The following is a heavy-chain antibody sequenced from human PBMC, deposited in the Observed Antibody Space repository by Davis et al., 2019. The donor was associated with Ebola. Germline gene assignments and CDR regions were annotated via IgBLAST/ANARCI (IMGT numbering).Heavy chain of an antibody. CDR1: GFTFSSYA. D-gene: IGHD5-12*01. CDR2: ISGSGGST. Sequence: GESLKISCAASGFTFSSYAMSWVRQAPGKGLEWVSAISGSGGSTYYADYVKGRFTISRDNSKNTLYLQMNSLRAEDTSVYYCSKGPVDIGTNSSTPSIYYYGMDVWGQGTTVTVSS. V-gene: IGHV3-23*01. CDR3: SKGPVDIGTNSSTPSIYYYGMDV. J-gene: IGHJ6*02.